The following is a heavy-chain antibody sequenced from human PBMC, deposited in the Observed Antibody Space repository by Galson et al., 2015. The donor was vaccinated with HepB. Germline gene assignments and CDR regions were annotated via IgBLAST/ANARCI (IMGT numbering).Heavy chain of an antibody. CDR3: ARGGV. Sequence: SLRLSCAASGFIFSNHYMDWVRQAPGKGLEWVARVRNKASSHTTEYAPSVKGRFTISRDDSKNSVYLQMNNLKTKDTAVYYCARGGVWGEGTTVTVSS. V-gene: IGHV3-72*01. CDR1: GFIFSNHY. D-gene: IGHD1-26*01. J-gene: IGHJ6*04. CDR2: VRNKASSHTT.